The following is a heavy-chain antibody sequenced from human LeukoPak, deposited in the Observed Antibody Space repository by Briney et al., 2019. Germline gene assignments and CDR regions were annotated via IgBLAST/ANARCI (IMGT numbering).Heavy chain of an antibody. CDR2: INHSGST. J-gene: IGHJ4*02. Sequence: PSETLSLTCAVYGGSFSGYYWSWIRQPPGKGLEWIGEINHSGSTNYNPSLKSRVTISVDTSKNQFSLKLSSVTAADTAVYHCARGSRVVVASIGGWYFDYWGQGTLVTVSS. V-gene: IGHV4-34*01. CDR3: ARGSRVVVASIGGWYFDY. CDR1: GGSFSGYY. D-gene: IGHD2-15*01.